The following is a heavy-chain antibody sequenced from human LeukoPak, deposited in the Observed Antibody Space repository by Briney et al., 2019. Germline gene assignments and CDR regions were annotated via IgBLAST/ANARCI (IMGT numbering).Heavy chain of an antibody. CDR1: GFTFSSYG. D-gene: IGHD4-17*01. V-gene: IGHV3-33*01. CDR2: IWYDGSNK. CDR3: ARFSGGDYGDYYYFDY. Sequence: PGRSLRLSCAASGFTFSSYGMHWVRQAPGKGLEWVAVIWYDGSNKYYADSVKGRFTIPRDNSKNTLYLQMNSLRAEDTAVYYCARFSGGDYGDYYYFDYWGQGTLVTVSS. J-gene: IGHJ4*02.